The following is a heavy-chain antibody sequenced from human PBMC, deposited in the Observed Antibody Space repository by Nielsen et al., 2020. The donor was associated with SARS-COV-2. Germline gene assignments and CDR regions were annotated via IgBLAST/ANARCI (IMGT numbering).Heavy chain of an antibody. CDR3: ARGAEVAGWGVLDY. D-gene: IGHD5-12*01. V-gene: IGHV1-18*01. CDR2: ISAYNGNT. CDR1: GYTFTSYG. Sequence: GESLKISCKGSGYTFTSYGISWVRQAPGQGLEWMGWISAYNGNTNYAQKLQGRVTMTTDTSTSTAYMELRSLRSDDTAVYYCARGAEVAGWGVLDYWGQGTLVTVSS. J-gene: IGHJ4*02.